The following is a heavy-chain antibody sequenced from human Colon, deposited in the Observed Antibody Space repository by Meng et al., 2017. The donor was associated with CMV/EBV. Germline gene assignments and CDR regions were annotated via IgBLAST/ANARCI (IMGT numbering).Heavy chain of an antibody. D-gene: IGHD3-22*01. V-gene: IGHV3-23*01. CDR2: MTSTYNT. CDR3: AKDEGWDSSGDLHFYFDH. J-gene: IGHJ4*02. Sequence: GESLKISCAASGFTFSSYDMHWIRQAPGKGLEWVSGMTSTYNTYYADSVKGRFTISRDNSKNTVYLQMNSLTVEDTAVYFCAKDEGWDSSGDLHFYFDHWGQGSLVTVSS. CDR1: GFTFSSYD.